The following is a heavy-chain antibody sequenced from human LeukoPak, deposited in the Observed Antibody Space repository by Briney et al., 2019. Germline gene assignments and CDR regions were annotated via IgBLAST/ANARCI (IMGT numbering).Heavy chain of an antibody. D-gene: IGHD2-2*01. CDR1: GGTFSSYA. CDR3: ARAGIPAANFWFDY. CDR2: ISAYNGNT. Sequence: ASVKVSCKASGGTFSSYAISWVRQAPGQGLEWMGWISAYNGNTNYAQKLQGRVTMTTDTSTSTAYMELRSLRSDDTAVYYCARAGIPAANFWFDYWGQGTLVTVSS. J-gene: IGHJ4*02. V-gene: IGHV1-18*01.